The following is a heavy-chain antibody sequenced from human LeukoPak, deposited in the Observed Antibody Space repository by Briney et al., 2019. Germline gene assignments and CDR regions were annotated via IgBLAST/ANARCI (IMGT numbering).Heavy chain of an antibody. CDR1: GFTFSSYW. D-gene: IGHD4-17*01. J-gene: IGHJ4*02. CDR2: IKQDGSEK. V-gene: IGHV3-7*01. CDR3: ARDREENSGDYAKGNDS. Sequence: GGSLRLSCAASGFTFSSYWMSWVRQAPGKGLEWVANIKQDGSEKYYVDSVKGRFTISRDNAKNSLYLQMNSLRAEDTAVYYCARDREENSGDYAKGNDSWGQEPLVPVSP.